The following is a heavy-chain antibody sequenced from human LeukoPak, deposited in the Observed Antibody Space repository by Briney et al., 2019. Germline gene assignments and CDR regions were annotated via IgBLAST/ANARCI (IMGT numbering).Heavy chain of an antibody. CDR2: IIPILGIA. V-gene: IGHV1-69*04. CDR1: GGTFSSYA. J-gene: IGHJ6*02. Sequence: ASVKVSCTASGGTFSSYAISWVRQAPGQGLEWMGRIIPILGIANYAQKFQGRVTITADKSTSTAYMELSSLRSEDTAVYYCARGVRTGGYYYGMDVWGQGTTVTVSS. D-gene: IGHD2-8*02. CDR3: ARGVRTGGYYYGMDV.